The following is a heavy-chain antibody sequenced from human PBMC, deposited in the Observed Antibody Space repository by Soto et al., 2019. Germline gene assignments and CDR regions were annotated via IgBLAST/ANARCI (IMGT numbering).Heavy chain of an antibody. CDR3: AKDRYYYDSSGYYVLGY. V-gene: IGHV3-30*18. CDR2: ISYDGSNK. J-gene: IGHJ4*02. D-gene: IGHD3-22*01. Sequence: QVQLVESGGGVVQPGRSLRLSCAASGFTFSSYGMHWVRQAPGKGLEWVAVISYDGSNKYYADSVKGRFTISRDNSKNKLYLQMNSLRAEDTAVYYCAKDRYYYDSSGYYVLGYWGQGTLVTVSS. CDR1: GFTFSSYG.